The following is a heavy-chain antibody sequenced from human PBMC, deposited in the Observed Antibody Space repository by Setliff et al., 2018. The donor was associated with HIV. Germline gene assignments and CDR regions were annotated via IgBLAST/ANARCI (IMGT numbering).Heavy chain of an antibody. V-gene: IGHV4-34*01. CDR1: GDSFSDYY. CDR2: GDQSGSA. Sequence: SENLSLTCAVYGDSFSDYYWSWIRQPPGKGLEWIGEGDQSGSANYNPSLTGRGTISVDTLKRHFSLKLTSVTAADAAVYYCARGRQGPSYYDSTGLSRGRDFDFWGQGTLVTVSS. CDR3: ARGRQGPSYYDSTGLSRGRDFDF. D-gene: IGHD3-16*01. J-gene: IGHJ4*02.